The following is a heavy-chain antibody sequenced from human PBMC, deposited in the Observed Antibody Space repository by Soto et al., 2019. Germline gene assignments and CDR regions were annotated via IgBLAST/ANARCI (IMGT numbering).Heavy chain of an antibody. D-gene: IGHD6-13*01. CDR3: ARGGQQLPRNWFDP. V-gene: IGHV3-74*01. Sequence: GGSLRLSCAASGFTFSSYWMHWVRQAPGKGLVWVSRINSDGSSTSYADSVKGRFTITRDNAKNTLYLQMNSLRAEDTAVYYCARGGQQLPRNWFDPWGQGTLVTVSS. CDR1: GFTFSSYW. J-gene: IGHJ5*02. CDR2: INSDGSST.